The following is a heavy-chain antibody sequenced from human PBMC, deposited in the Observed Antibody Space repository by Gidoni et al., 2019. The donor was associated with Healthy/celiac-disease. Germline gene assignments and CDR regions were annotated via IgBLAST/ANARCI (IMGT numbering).Heavy chain of an antibody. D-gene: IGHD3-16*01. V-gene: IGHV3-30-3*01. CDR3: AREGGKGGVDY. CDR1: GFTFSSYA. Sequence: QVQLVESGGGVVQPGRSLRLPCAASGFTFSSYAMHWVRQAPGKGLEWVAVISYDGSNKYYADSVKGRFTISRDNSKNTLYLQMNSLRAEDTAVYYCAREGGKGGVDYWGQGTLVTVSS. CDR2: ISYDGSNK. J-gene: IGHJ4*02.